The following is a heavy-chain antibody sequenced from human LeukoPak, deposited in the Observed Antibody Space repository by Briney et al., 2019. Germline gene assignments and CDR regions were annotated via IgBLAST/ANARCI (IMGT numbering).Heavy chain of an antibody. Sequence: GGSLRLSCAASGFTFSDYAMHWVRQAPGKGLEWVAVIVYDGSNKYDADSVKGRFTISRDNSKNMMYLQMNSLRAEDTAVYYCARDRFMVRGVMVGTFDLWGQGTMVTVSS. CDR3: ARDRFMVRGVMVGTFDL. D-gene: IGHD3-10*01. J-gene: IGHJ3*01. CDR2: IVYDGSNK. CDR1: GFTFSDYA. V-gene: IGHV3-33*01.